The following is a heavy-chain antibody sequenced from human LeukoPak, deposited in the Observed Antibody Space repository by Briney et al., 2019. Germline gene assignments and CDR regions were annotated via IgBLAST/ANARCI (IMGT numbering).Heavy chain of an antibody. CDR3: ATDYYYDSSGSYYTVDY. CDR2: INPNSGVT. CDR1: GYTFTDDY. V-gene: IGHV1-2*02. D-gene: IGHD3-22*01. Sequence: ASVKVSCKASGYTFTDDYVHWVRQAPGQGLEWMGWINPNSGVTNYAQKFQGRVTMTEDTSTDTAYMELSSLRSEDTAVYYCATDYYYDSSGSYYTVDYWGQGTLVTVSS. J-gene: IGHJ4*02.